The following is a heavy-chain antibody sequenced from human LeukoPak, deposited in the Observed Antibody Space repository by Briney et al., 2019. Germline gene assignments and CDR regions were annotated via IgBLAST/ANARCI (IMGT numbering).Heavy chain of an antibody. CDR1: GFTFSSYA. Sequence: PGGSLRLSCAASGFTFSSYAMSLVRQAPGKGLEWVSAISGSGGSTYYADSVKGRFTISRDNSKNTLYLQMNSLRAEDTAVYYCAKGYYDFWSGLVYFDYWGQGTLVTVSS. D-gene: IGHD3-3*01. J-gene: IGHJ4*02. V-gene: IGHV3-23*01. CDR2: ISGSGGST. CDR3: AKGYYDFWSGLVYFDY.